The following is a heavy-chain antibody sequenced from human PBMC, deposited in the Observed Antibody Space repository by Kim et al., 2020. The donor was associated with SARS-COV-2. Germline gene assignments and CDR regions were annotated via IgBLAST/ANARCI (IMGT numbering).Heavy chain of an antibody. J-gene: IGHJ5*02. CDR2: IIPIFGTA. Sequence: SVKVSCKASGGTFSSYAISWVRQAPGQGLEWMGGIIPIFGTANYAQKFQGRVTITADESTSTAYMELSSLRSEDTAVYYCARGYYYDSSGYYSVLYNWFDPWGQGTLVTVSS. CDR3: ARGYYYDSSGYYSVLYNWFDP. CDR1: GGTFSSYA. D-gene: IGHD3-22*01. V-gene: IGHV1-69*13.